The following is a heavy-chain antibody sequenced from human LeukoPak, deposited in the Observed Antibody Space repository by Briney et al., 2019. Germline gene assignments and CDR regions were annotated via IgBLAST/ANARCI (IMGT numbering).Heavy chain of an antibody. CDR1: GYTFTSYG. J-gene: IGHJ4*02. Sequence: ASVKVSCKASGYTFTSYGISWVRQAPGQGLEWMGWITTYNGNTNFAQKFQGRVTMTTDTITSTAYMELRSLRSDDTAVYYCASHGSGSYYFDYWGQGTLVTVSS. D-gene: IGHD3-10*01. V-gene: IGHV1-18*01. CDR3: ASHGSGSYYFDY. CDR2: ITTYNGNT.